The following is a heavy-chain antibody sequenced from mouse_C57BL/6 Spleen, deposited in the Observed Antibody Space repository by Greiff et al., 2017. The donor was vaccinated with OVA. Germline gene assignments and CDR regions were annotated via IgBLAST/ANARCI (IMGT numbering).Heavy chain of an antibody. J-gene: IGHJ4*01. V-gene: IGHV1-64*01. CDR1: GYTFTSYW. CDR3: ARKDYSNSFYAMDY. CDR2: IHPNSGST. D-gene: IGHD2-5*01. Sequence: QVQLQQSGAELVKPGASVKLSCKASGYTFTSYWMHWVKQRPGQGLEWIGMIHPNSGSTNYNEKFKSKATLTVDKSSSTAYMQLSSLTSEDSAVYYCARKDYSNSFYAMDYWGQGTSVTVSS.